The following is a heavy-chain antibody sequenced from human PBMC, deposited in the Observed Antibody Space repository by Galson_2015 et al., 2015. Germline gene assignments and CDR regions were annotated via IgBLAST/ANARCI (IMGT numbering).Heavy chain of an antibody. CDR1: GFTFTSSA. CDR3: AAEKLGEEGATLYCYYGMDV. D-gene: IGHD1-26*01. V-gene: IGHV1-58*01. CDR2: IVVGSGNT. J-gene: IGHJ6*02. Sequence: SVKVSCKASGFTFTSSAVQWVRQARGQRLEWIGWIVVGSGNTNYAQKFQERVTITRDMSTSTAYMELSSLRSEDTAVYYCAAEKLGEEGATLYCYYGMDVRGQGTTVTVSS.